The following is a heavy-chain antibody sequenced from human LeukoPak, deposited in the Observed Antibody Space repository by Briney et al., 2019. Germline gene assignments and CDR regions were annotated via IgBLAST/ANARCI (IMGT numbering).Heavy chain of an antibody. J-gene: IGHJ6*02. CDR1: GFTFSSHW. Sequence: GGSLRLSCAASGFTFSSHWMSSVRQAPGKGLEWVANIKQDGREKYYVDSVKGRFTISRDNAKNSLYLQMNSLRAEDTAVYYCAREGYGYPPHYYYYGMDVWGQGTTVTVSS. CDR3: AREGYGYPPHYYYYGMDV. CDR2: IKQDGREK. V-gene: IGHV3-7*01. D-gene: IGHD5-18*01.